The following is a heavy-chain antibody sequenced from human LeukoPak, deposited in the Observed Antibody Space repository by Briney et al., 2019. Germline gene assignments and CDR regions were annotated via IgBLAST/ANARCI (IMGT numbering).Heavy chain of an antibody. CDR3: ASGDGDKDDAFDI. CDR1: GGSFSGYY. Sequence: PSETLSLTCAVYGGSFSGYYWSWIRQPPGKGLEWIGEINHSGSTNYNPSLKSRVTMSVDTSKNQFSLKLSSVTAADTAVYYCASGDGDKDDAFDIWGQGTMVTVSS. V-gene: IGHV4-34*01. D-gene: IGHD3-10*01. J-gene: IGHJ3*02. CDR2: INHSGST.